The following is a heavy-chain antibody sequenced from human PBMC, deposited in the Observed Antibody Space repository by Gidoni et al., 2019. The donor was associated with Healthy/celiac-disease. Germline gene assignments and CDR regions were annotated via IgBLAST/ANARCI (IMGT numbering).Heavy chain of an antibody. CDR1: GGSISSYY. CDR2: IYYSGST. J-gene: IGHJ4*02. CDR3: ARRLWFGEEDYFDY. V-gene: IGHV4-59*01. D-gene: IGHD3-10*01. Sequence: QVQLQESGPGLVKPSETLSLTCTVPGGSISSYYWSWIRQPPGKGLEWIGYIYYSGSTNYNPSLKSRVTISVDTSKNQFSLKLSSVTAADTAVYYCARRLWFGEEDYFDYWGQGTLVTVSS.